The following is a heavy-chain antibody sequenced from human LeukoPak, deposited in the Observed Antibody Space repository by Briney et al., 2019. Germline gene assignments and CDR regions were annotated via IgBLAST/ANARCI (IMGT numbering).Heavy chain of an antibody. Sequence: GGSLRLSCAASGFTVSSNYMSWVRQAPGKGLEWVSVIYSSGNAYYADSVKGRFTLSRDNAKNSLYLQMNSLRAEDTAVYYCANHLACGSTSCPPFDDWGQGTLVTVSS. J-gene: IGHJ4*02. CDR3: ANHLACGSTSCPPFDD. V-gene: IGHV3-53*01. CDR1: GFTVSSNY. D-gene: IGHD2-2*01. CDR2: IYSSGNA.